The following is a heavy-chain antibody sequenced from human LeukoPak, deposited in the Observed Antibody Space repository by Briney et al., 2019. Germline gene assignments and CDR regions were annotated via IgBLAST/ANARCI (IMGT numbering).Heavy chain of an antibody. D-gene: IGHD2-21*02. J-gene: IGHJ5*02. V-gene: IGHV4-34*01. Sequence: TSETLSLTCAVYGGSFSGYYWSWIRQPPGKGLEWIGEINHSGSTNYNPSLKSRVTISVGTSKNQFSLKLSSVTAADTAVYYCARLVRVVVTSSWEFWFDPWGQGTLVTVSS. CDR3: ARLVRVVVTSSWEFWFDP. CDR1: GGSFSGYY. CDR2: INHSGST.